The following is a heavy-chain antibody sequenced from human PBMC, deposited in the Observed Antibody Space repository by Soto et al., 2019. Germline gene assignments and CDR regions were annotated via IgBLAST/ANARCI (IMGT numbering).Heavy chain of an antibody. CDR3: ARDVDADFRTDFDY. CDR1: GFTFSDYY. D-gene: IGHD4-17*01. CDR2: ISGNGEVI. Sequence: GGSLRLSCAASGFTFSDYYIHWIRRAPGKGLEWISYISGNGEVIQYAASARGRFTISRDNAENSVYMEMESLRDEDTALYYCARDVDADFRTDFDYWGRGTLVTVSS. J-gene: IGHJ4*02. V-gene: IGHV3-11*01.